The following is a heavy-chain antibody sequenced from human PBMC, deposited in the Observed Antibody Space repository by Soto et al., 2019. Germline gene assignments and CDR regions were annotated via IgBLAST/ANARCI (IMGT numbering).Heavy chain of an antibody. CDR2: ISRSGTT. Sequence: QVQLQQWGAGLLKPSETLSLSCAVYGGYFNDNYYTWFRQPPGKGLEWIGEISRSGTTKYIPSLKSRASFSLDTSKTQVSLKVTSVTAADTAVYYCATSLWFGTQVELWGQGALVNVSS. D-gene: IGHD3-10*01. J-gene: IGHJ5*02. CDR3: ATSLWFGTQVEL. CDR1: GGYFNDNY. V-gene: IGHV4-34*01.